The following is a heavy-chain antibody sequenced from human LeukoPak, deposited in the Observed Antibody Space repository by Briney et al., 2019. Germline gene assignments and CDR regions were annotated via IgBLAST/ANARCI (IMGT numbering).Heavy chain of an antibody. V-gene: IGHV4-59*08. J-gene: IGHJ4*02. Sequence: SETLSLTCTVSGGSISSDYWQWIRQPPGKGLEWIGYIYNSGSNNYNPSLKSRVTISIDMSKNQFSLKLTSVTAADTAVYYCATRGYWGQGTLVTVSP. CDR3: ATRGY. CDR2: IYNSGSN. CDR1: GGSISSDY. D-gene: IGHD3-10*01.